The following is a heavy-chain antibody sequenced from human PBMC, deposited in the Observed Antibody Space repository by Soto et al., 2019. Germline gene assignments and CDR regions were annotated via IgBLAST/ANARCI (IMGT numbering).Heavy chain of an antibody. CDR2: INTDGSAT. CDR1: GFTFSSDW. V-gene: IGHV3-74*01. Sequence: PGGSLRLSCAASGFTFSSDWLHWVRQAPGEGLVWVSRINTDGSATSYADSVKGRFTISRDNAKNTLYLQMNSLRAEDTAVYYCARDLKGFDWGQGTLVTVSS. J-gene: IGHJ4*02. CDR3: ARDLKGFD.